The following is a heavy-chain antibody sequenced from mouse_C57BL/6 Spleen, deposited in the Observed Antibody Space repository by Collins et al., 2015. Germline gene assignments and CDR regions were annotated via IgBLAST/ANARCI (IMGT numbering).Heavy chain of an antibody. J-gene: IGHJ4*01. D-gene: IGHD2-5*01. CDR2: ISDGGTYT. CDR1: SYA. Sequence: SYAMSWVRQTPEKRLEWVATISDGGTYTDYPDNVKGRFTISRDNAENNLYLQMSHLKSEDTAMYYCARDPYYSNYVAMDYWGQGTSVTVSS. CDR3: ARDPYYSNYVAMDY. V-gene: IGHV5-4*01.